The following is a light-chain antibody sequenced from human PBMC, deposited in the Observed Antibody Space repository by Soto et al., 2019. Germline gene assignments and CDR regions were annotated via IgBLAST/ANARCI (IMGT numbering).Light chain of an antibody. Sequence: DIRMTQYPPTLSASVGDRVTISCRASQSITGWLAWFQQKPGKAPKLLISKASKLESGVPSRFSGSGSGTDFTLTISGLQPDDFATYYCQQYYSFPTFGQGTKVDIK. J-gene: IGKJ1*01. V-gene: IGKV1-5*03. CDR1: QSITGW. CDR3: QQYYSFPT. CDR2: KAS.